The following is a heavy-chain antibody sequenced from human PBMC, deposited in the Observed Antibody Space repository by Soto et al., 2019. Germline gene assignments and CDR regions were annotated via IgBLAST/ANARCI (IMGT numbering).Heavy chain of an antibody. CDR3: AGGIAARPLGY. D-gene: IGHD6-6*01. CDR2: IYHSGST. J-gene: IGHJ4*02. Sequence: SETLSLTCAVSGGSISSGGYSWSWIRQHPGKGLEWIGYIYHSGSTYYNPSLKSRVTISVDRSKNQFSLKLSSVTAADTAVYYCAGGIAARPLGYWGQGTLVT. V-gene: IGHV4-30-2*01. CDR1: GGSISSGGYS.